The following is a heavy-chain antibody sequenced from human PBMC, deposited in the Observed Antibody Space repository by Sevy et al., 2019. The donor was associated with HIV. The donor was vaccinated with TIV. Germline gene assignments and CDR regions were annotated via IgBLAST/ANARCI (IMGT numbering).Heavy chain of an antibody. CDR2: ISQTYDGSKK. CDR3: ARDNSGYFFFDY. CDR1: GFTFGSYT. V-gene: IGHV3-30-3*01. Sequence: GSLRLSCAASGFTFGSYTLHWVRQAPGKGLEWVALISQTYDGSKKYYIDSVQGRFTISRDKSKNTLYLQMDSLRPEDTAVYYCARDNSGYFFFDYWGQGTLVTVSS. D-gene: IGHD3-22*01. J-gene: IGHJ4*02.